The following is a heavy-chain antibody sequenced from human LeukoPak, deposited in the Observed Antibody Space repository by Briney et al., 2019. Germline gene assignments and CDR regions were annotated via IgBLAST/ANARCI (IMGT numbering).Heavy chain of an antibody. CDR1: GFTFSSYW. J-gene: IGHJ4*02. D-gene: IGHD6-19*01. CDR2: IKQDGSEK. Sequence: HPGGSLRLSCAASGFTFSSYWMSWVRQAPGKGLEWVANIKQDGSEKYYVDSVKGRFTISRDNAKNSLYLQMNSLRAEDTAVYYCARAASGGWYRLDYWGQGTLVTVSS. CDR3: ARAASGGWYRLDY. V-gene: IGHV3-7*01.